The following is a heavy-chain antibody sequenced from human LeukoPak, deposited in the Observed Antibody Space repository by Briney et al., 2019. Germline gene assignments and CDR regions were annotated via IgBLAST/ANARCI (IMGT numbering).Heavy chain of an antibody. D-gene: IGHD3-22*01. V-gene: IGHV4-59*01. CDR1: GGSISSYY. Sequence: PSETLSLTRTVSGGSISSYYWSWIRQPPGKGLEWIGYIYYSGSTNYNPSLKSRVTISVDMSKNQFSLKLSSVTAADTAVYYCASGYYDSSGYYAFDIWGQGTMVTVST. J-gene: IGHJ3*02. CDR2: IYYSGST. CDR3: ASGYYDSSGYYAFDI.